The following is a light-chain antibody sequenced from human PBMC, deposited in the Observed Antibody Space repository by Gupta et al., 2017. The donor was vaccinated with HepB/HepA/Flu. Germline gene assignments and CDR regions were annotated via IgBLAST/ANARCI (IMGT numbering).Light chain of an antibody. V-gene: IGLV3-25*03. CDR3: QSADSSGTFYV. J-gene: IGLJ1*01. CDR2: KDT. CDR1: VLPNQY. Sequence: SPELTQPPSVSVSPGQTARITSPGDVLPNQYAYWYQQKPGQAPVLIVYKDTERPPGTPERFSGSSSGATVTLTISGVQAEDEADYYCQSADSSGTFYVFGTGTKVSIL.